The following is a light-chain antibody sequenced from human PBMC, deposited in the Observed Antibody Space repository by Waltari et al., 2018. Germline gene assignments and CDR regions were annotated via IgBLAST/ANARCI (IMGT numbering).Light chain of an antibody. CDR2: DVN. CDR1: SSDVGGYNY. CDR3: SSYTSSSTQV. Sequence: QSALTQPASVSGSPGQSITLSCTGTSSDVGGYNYVSWYQQYPGKAPQLMIYDVNNRPSGVSNRFSRPKSGNTASLTISGLQAEDEADYYGSSYTSSSTQVFGGGTKLTVL. J-gene: IGLJ3*02. V-gene: IGLV2-14*03.